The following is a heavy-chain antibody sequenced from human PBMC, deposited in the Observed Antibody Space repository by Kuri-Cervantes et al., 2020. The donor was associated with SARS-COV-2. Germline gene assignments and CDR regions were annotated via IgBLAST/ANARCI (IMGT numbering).Heavy chain of an antibody. J-gene: IGHJ4*02. CDR3: ARDPEGSVVTPYFDY. D-gene: IGHD3-22*01. Sequence: ASVKVSCKASGYTFTSYGISWVRQAPGQGPEWMGWISAYNGNTSYAQKFQGRVTMTRDTSTSTVYMELSSLRSEDTAVYYCARDPEGSVVTPYFDYWGQGTLVTVSS. V-gene: IGHV1-18*01. CDR2: ISAYNGNT. CDR1: GYTFTSYG.